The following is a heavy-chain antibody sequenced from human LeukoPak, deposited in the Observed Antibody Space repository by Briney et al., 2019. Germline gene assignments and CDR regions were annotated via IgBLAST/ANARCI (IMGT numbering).Heavy chain of an antibody. Sequence: ASVKVSCKASGYTFTSYYMHWVRQAPGQGLEWMGIINPSGGSTSYAQKFQGRVTMTRDTSTTTVYTELSSLRSEDTAVYYCARERASFGSNSDWYFDLWGRGTLVTAAS. V-gene: IGHV1-46*01. J-gene: IGHJ2*01. CDR3: ARERASFGSNSDWYFDL. CDR1: GYTFTSYY. D-gene: IGHD4-23*01. CDR2: INPSGGST.